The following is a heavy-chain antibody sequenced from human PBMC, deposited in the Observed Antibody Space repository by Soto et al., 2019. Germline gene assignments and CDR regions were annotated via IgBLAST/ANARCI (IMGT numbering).Heavy chain of an antibody. J-gene: IGHJ4*02. CDR3: ARGRAFRGVAWRQDYYFDY. Sequence: ASVKVSCKASGYTFTSYDINWVRQATGQGLEWMGWMNPNSGNTGYAQKFQGRVTMTRNTSISTAYMELSSLRSEDTAVYYCARGRAFRGVAWRQDYYFDYWGQGTLVTVSS. CDR2: MNPNSGNT. CDR1: GYTFTSYD. V-gene: IGHV1-8*01. D-gene: IGHD3-16*01.